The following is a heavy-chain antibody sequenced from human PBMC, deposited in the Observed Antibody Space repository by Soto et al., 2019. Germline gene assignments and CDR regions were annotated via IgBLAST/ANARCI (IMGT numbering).Heavy chain of an antibody. J-gene: IGHJ4*02. CDR1: GLTFISHA. CDR3: AKPYYYDSSGYESYFDY. CDR2: ISGSGGST. D-gene: IGHD3-22*01. Sequence: PGGPHRHSCAASGLTFISHAMSCVRQTPGKGLEWVSAISGSGGSTYYADSVKGRFTISRDNSKNTLYLQMNSLRAEDTAVYYCAKPYYYDSSGYESYFDYWGQGTLVTVSS. V-gene: IGHV3-23*01.